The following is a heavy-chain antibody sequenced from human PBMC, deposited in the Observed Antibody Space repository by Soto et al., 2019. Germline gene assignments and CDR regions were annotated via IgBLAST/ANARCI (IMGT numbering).Heavy chain of an antibody. Sequence: GGSLRLSCAASGFTVSSNYMSWVRQAPGKGLEWVSVIYSGGSTYYADSVKGRVTISRHNSKNTLYLQMNSLRAEDTAVYYCATRLENYYDSSGYYAFDIWGQGTMVTVSS. CDR1: GFTVSSNY. V-gene: IGHV3-53*04. D-gene: IGHD3-22*01. CDR3: ATRLENYYDSSGYYAFDI. CDR2: IYSGGST. J-gene: IGHJ3*02.